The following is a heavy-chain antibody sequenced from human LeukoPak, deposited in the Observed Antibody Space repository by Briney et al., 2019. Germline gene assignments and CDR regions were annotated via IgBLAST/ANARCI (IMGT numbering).Heavy chain of an antibody. V-gene: IGHV4-59*01. CDR2: IYYSGST. D-gene: IGHD6-6*01. J-gene: IGHJ5*02. CDR3: ARSSSIAARQVYNWFDP. Sequence: PSETLSLTCTVSGGSISSYYWSWIRRPPGKGLEWIGYIYYSGSTNYNPSLKSRVTISVDTSKNQFSLKLSSVTAADTAVYYCARSSSIAARQVYNWFDPWGQGTLVTVSS. CDR1: GGSISSYY.